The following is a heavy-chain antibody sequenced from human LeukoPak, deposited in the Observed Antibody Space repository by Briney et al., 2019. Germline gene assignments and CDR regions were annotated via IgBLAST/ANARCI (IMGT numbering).Heavy chain of an antibody. J-gene: IGHJ6*02. CDR3: ARLTAYNHDYSGRYGLDV. D-gene: IGHD3-22*01. CDR1: GFTFSSYG. V-gene: IGHV3-21*01. Sequence: GGSLRLSCAASGFTFSSYGMNWVRQAPGKGLEWVSSIGRTPTYIYYADSVKARFTISRDNAEDSLYLQMNRLRAENTAVYYCARLTAYNHDYSGRYGLDVWGQGTTVTVSS. CDR2: IGRTPTYI.